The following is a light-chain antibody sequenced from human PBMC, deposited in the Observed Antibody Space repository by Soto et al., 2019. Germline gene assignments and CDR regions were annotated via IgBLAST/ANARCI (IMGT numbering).Light chain of an antibody. J-gene: IGLJ1*01. Sequence: QSVLTQPATVSGSPGQSITISCTGTTSDVGGYNYVSWYQQRPGKAPKLMIYEVRNRPSGISNRFSGSKSGNTASLTVSGLQAEDEADYFCCSHAGDNTYVFGTGTKVTVL. CDR1: TSDVGGYNY. CDR3: CSHAGDNTYV. V-gene: IGLV2-14*01. CDR2: EVR.